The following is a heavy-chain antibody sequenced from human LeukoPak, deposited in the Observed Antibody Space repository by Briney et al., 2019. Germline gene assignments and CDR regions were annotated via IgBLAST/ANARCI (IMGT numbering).Heavy chain of an antibody. CDR1: GGSFSGYY. J-gene: IGHJ5*02. D-gene: IGHD3-10*01. V-gene: IGHV4-34*01. Sequence: SETLSLTCAVYGGSFSGYYWSWIRQPPGKGLEWIGEINHSGSTNYNPSLKSRVTISVDTSKNQFSLKLSSVTAADTAVYYCARAGITMVRGLNWFDPWGQGTQVTVSS. CDR3: ARAGITMVRGLNWFDP. CDR2: INHSGST.